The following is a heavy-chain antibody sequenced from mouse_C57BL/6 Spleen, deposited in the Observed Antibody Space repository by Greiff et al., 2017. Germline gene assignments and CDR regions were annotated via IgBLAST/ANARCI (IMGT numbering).Heavy chain of an antibody. D-gene: IGHD3-3*01. Sequence: EVQLQQSGPELVKPGASVKISCKASGYTFTDYYMNWVKQSHGKSLEWIGDINPNNGGTSYNQKFKGKATLTVDKSSSTAYMELSSLTSEYSAVYDCARRRASGYWYFDVWGTGTTVTVSS. V-gene: IGHV1-26*01. CDR2: INPNNGGT. CDR1: GYTFTDYY. J-gene: IGHJ1*03. CDR3: ARRRASGYWYFDV.